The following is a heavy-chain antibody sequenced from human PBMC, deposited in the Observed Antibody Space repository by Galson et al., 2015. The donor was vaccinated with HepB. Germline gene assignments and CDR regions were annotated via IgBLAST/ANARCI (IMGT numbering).Heavy chain of an antibody. V-gene: IGHV3-30*04. CDR1: GFTFSSYA. D-gene: IGHD3-10*01. CDR3: ATGLSFSSGSPPDY. J-gene: IGHJ4*02. CDR2: ISYDGSNK. Sequence: SLRLSCAASGFTFSSYAMHWVRQAPGKGLEWVAVISYDGSNKYYADSVKGRFTISRDNSKNTLYLQMNSLRAEDTAVYYCATGLSFSSGSPPDYWGQGTLVTVSS.